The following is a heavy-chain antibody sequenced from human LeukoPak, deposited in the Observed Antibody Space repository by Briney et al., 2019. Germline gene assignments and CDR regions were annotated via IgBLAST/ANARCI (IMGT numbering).Heavy chain of an antibody. D-gene: IGHD1-7*01. CDR3: ARGRGTTAQATIFDF. CDR1: GFTFTSYA. CDR2: ITGSGDTT. J-gene: IGHJ4*02. V-gene: IGHV3-23*01. Sequence: GGSLRLSCAASGFTFTSYAMSWVRQAPGKGLEWVSAITGSGDTTYYADSVRGRFTISRDKSRNTLNLQMNSLRADDTALYYCARGRGTTAQATIFDFWGQGTLVTVSS.